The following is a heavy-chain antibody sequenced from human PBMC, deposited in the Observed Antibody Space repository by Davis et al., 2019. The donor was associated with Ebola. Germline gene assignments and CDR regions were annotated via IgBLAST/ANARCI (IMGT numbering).Heavy chain of an antibody. D-gene: IGHD3-3*01. CDR2: ISAYKCNT. Sequence: ASVKVPRQASRYSLTSHGISRVRQAPGQGLEWVGWISAYKCNTKYAQKLQGRVTMTTDTSTSTAYMELRSLRSDDTAVYYCARGPVSYYDFWSGWGDYWGQGTLVTVSS. CDR1: RYSLTSHG. J-gene: IGHJ4*02. CDR3: ARGPVSYYDFWSGWGDY. V-gene: IGHV1-18*04.